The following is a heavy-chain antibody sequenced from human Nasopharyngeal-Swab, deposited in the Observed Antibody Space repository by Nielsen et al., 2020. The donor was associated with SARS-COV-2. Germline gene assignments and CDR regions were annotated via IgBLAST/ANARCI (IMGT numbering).Heavy chain of an antibody. V-gene: IGHV4-59*13. Sequence: SETRSLTCTVSGGSISSDSWSWIRQPPGRGLEWIGYIYYSGSTKYNPSLKSRVTISVDTSKNQFSLKLSSVTAADTAVYYCTRVRIAVAGTQAFDIWGQGTMVTVSS. D-gene: IGHD6-19*01. CDR1: GGSISSDS. CDR3: TRVRIAVAGTQAFDI. J-gene: IGHJ3*02. CDR2: IYYSGST.